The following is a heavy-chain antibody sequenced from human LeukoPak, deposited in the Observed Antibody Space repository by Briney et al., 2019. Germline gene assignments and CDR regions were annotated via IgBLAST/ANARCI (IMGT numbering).Heavy chain of an antibody. J-gene: IGHJ4*02. CDR3: ARDRDDSSGYYYVYPDY. D-gene: IGHD3-22*01. CDR2: IIPILGIA. CDR1: GGTFSSYA. Sequence: SVKVSCKASGGTFSSYAISWVRQAPGQGLEWMGRIIPILGIANYAQKFQGRVTITADKSTSTAYMELSSLRSEDTAVYYCARDRDDSSGYYYVYPDYWGQGTLVTVSS. V-gene: IGHV1-69*04.